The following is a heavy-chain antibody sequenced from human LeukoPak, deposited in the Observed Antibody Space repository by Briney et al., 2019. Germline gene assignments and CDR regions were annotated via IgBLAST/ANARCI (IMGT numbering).Heavy chain of an antibody. J-gene: IGHJ5*02. Sequence: ASVKVSCKASRYTFTGYYMHWVRQAPGQGLEWMGWINPNSGGTNYAQKFQGRVTMTRDTSISTAYMELSRLRSDDTAVYYCARAPSYYYDSSGYPSESVLWFDPWGQGTLVTVSS. CDR1: RYTFTGYY. CDR3: ARAPSYYYDSSGYPSESVLWFDP. D-gene: IGHD3-22*01. CDR2: INPNSGGT. V-gene: IGHV1-2*02.